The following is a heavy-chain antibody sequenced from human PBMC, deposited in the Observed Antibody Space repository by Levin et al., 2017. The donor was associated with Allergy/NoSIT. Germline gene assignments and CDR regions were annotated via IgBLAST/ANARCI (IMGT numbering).Heavy chain of an antibody. D-gene: IGHD3-10*01. V-gene: IGHV1-69*01. J-gene: IGHJ4*02. Sequence: KISCKAFGGTLRNYPISWVRQAPGQGLEWMGGIIPAFASTNYAQKFQGRVTITADESTRTAYMELRSLRSEETAVYFCARPRGGFYGSGSFDSWGQGTLGTVSS. CDR3: ARPRGGFYGSGSFDS. CDR2: IIPAFAST. CDR1: GGTLRNYP.